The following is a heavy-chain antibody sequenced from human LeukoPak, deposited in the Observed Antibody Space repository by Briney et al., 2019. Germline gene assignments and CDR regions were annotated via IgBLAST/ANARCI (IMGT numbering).Heavy chain of an antibody. D-gene: IGHD3-10*01. Sequence: GASVKVSCKASGYTFSSYGITWVRQAPGQGLEWMGRISGYNDNTNYAQKLQGRVTMTTDTSTSTAYMELRSLRSDDTAVYYCARGGSGSVSAFDIWGQGTMVTVSS. CDR1: GYTFSSYG. V-gene: IGHV1-18*01. J-gene: IGHJ3*02. CDR2: ISGYNDNT. CDR3: ARGGSGSVSAFDI.